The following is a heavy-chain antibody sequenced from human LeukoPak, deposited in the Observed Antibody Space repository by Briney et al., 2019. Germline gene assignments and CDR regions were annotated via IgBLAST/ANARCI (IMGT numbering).Heavy chain of an antibody. J-gene: IGHJ3*01. CDR1: GLYFDSHA. D-gene: IGHD3-10*01. Sequence: QAGGSLRLSRAASGLYFDSHAMHWVRQAPGKGLEWVAYISYTGGNEYYADPVKGRFTISRDNSKNTLYLQMNSLRTEDTAVYFCAREGGDFGAFDVWGQGTMVTVSS. CDR2: ISYTGGNE. V-gene: IGHV3-30*04. CDR3: AREGGDFGAFDV.